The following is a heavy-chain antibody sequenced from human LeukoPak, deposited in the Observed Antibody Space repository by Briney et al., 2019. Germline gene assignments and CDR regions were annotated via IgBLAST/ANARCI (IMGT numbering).Heavy chain of an antibody. CDR1: GFTVSSNY. D-gene: IGHD2-15*01. J-gene: IGHJ4*02. V-gene: IGHV3-53*01. Sequence: GGSLRLSCAASGFTVSSNYMSWVRQAPGKGLEWVSVIYSGGSTYYADSVKGRFTISRDNSKNTLYLQMNSLRAEDTAVYYCARDPLGYCSGGSCHGDYWGQGTLVTVSS. CDR2: IYSGGST. CDR3: ARDPLGYCSGGSCHGDY.